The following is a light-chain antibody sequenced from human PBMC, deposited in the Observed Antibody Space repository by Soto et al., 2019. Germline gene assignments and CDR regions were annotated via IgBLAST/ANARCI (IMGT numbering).Light chain of an antibody. J-gene: IGKJ5*01. CDR2: KAS. Sequence: DIQMTQSPSTLSASVGDRVTITCRASQSISSWLAWYQQKPGKAPKLLIYKASSLESGVPSRFSGSGSGTEFTLTIRSLQPDAFATYYCQQYNSYPITFGQRTRLQIK. V-gene: IGKV1-5*03. CDR1: QSISSW. CDR3: QQYNSYPIT.